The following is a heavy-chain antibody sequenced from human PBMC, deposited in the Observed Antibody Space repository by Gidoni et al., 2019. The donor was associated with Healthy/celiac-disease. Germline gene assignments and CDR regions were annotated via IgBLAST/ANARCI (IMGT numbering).Heavy chain of an antibody. CDR1: GFTFSNAW. J-gene: IGHJ6*02. V-gene: IGHV3-15*01. CDR3: TTGGYGLPITGTTDYYYGMDV. Sequence: EVQLVESGGGLVKPGGSLRLSCAASGFTFSNAWRRWVRQAPGKGLEWVGRIKSKTDGGTTDYAAPVKGRFTISRDDSKNTLYLQMNSLKTEDTAVYYCTTGGYGLPITGTTDYYYGMDVWGQGTTVTVSS. D-gene: IGHD1-7*01. CDR2: IKSKTDGGTT.